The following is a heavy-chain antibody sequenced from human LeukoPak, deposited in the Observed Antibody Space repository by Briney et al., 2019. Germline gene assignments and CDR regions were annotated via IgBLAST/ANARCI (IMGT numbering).Heavy chain of an antibody. CDR2: VSSSSSTI. CDR1: GFTFSSYS. D-gene: IGHD2-15*01. CDR3: AFPYFFVDAFDI. J-gene: IGHJ3*02. Sequence: PGGSLRLSCAASGFTFSSYSMNWVRQAPGKGLEWVSYVSSSSSTIYYADSVEGRFTISRDNAKNSLYLQMNSLRAEDTAVYYCAFPYFFVDAFDIWGQGTMVTVSS. V-gene: IGHV3-48*01.